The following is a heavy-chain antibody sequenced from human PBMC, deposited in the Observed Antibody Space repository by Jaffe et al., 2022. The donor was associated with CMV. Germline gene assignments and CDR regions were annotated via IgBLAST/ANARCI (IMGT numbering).Heavy chain of an antibody. CDR2: IYSSGST. J-gene: IGHJ4*02. CDR1: GGSISSGGYF. CDR3: ARVMGQPLVLDY. V-gene: IGHV4-31*03. Sequence: QVHLQEAGPGLVMPSQTLSLTCTVSGGSISSGGYFWSWIRQHPGKGLEWIGYIYSSGSTSYSPSLKSRITISVDTSKNQFSLKLSSVTAADTALYYCARVMGQPLVLDYWGQGTLVTVSS. D-gene: IGHD3-9*01.